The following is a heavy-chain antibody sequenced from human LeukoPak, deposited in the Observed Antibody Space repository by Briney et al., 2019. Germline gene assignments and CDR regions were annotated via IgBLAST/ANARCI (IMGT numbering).Heavy chain of an antibody. CDR2: ISAYNGNT. D-gene: IGHD3-22*01. J-gene: IGHJ3*02. V-gene: IGHV1-18*01. CDR3: ARIYDSSGYYYDAFDI. CDR1: GYTFISYG. Sequence: ASVKVSCKASGYTFISYGISWVRQAPGQGLEWMGWISAYNGNTNYAQKFQGRVTMTTDTSTSTAYMELRSLRSDDTAVYYCARIYDSSGYYYDAFDIWGQGTMATVSS.